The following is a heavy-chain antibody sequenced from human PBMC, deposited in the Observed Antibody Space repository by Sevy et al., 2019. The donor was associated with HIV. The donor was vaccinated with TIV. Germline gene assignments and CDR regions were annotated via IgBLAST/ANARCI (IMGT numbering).Heavy chain of an antibody. D-gene: IGHD3-22*01. CDR1: GFTFSSYA. J-gene: IGHJ4*02. CDR2: ISGSGGST. Sequence: GGSLRLSCAASGFTFSSYAMSWVRQAPGKGLEWVSAISGSGGSTYYADSAKGRFTISRDNSKNTLYLQMNSLRAEDTAVYYCAKVAYYYDSSGREDEFDYWGQGTLVTVSS. V-gene: IGHV3-23*01. CDR3: AKVAYYYDSSGREDEFDY.